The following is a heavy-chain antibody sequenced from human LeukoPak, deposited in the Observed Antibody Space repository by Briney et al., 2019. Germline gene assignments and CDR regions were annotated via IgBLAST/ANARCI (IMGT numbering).Heavy chain of an antibody. CDR2: IYYSGST. CDR1: GGSISSSSYY. CDR3: ARVTGYMIEDYFDY. D-gene: IGHD3-22*01. V-gene: IGHV4-39*01. Sequence: SETLSLTCTVSGGSISSSSYYWGWIRQPPGKGLEWIGSIYYSGSTYYNPSLKSRVSISVDTSKNQFSLKLSSVTAADTAVYYCARVTGYMIEDYFDYWGQGTLVTVSS. J-gene: IGHJ4*02.